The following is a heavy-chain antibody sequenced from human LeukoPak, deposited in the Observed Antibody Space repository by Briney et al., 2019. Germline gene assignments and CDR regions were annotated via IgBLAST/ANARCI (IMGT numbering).Heavy chain of an antibody. D-gene: IGHD4-23*01. V-gene: IGHV3-72*01. Sequence: GGSLRLSCAGAGFIFSDPYMDWVRQAPGKGLEWVGLIRDKGAKYTTEYAASVKGRFIISRDDARNSLYLQMNSLKTEDTAVYYCPTNSVGSMDAWGQGTTVTVSS. CDR3: PTNSVGSMDA. CDR2: IRDKGAKYTT. CDR1: GFIFSDPY. J-gene: IGHJ6*02.